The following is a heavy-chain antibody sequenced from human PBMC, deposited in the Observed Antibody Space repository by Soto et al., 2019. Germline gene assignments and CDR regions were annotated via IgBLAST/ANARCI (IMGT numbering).Heavy chain of an antibody. J-gene: IGHJ4*02. Sequence: GGSLRLSCAASGFTFSSYGMHWVRQAPGKGLEWVAVISYDGSNKYYADSVKGRFTISRDNSKNTLYLQMNSLRAEDTAVYYCAKDLVGATSYWGQGTLVTVSS. CDR2: ISYDGSNK. V-gene: IGHV3-30*18. D-gene: IGHD1-26*01. CDR1: GFTFSSYG. CDR3: AKDLVGATSY.